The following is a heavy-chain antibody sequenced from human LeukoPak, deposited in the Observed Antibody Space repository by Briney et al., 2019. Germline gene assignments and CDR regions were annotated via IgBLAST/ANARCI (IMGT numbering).Heavy chain of an antibody. CDR1: GGSISSGGYY. Sequence: PSQTLSLTCTVSGGSISSGGYYWSWIRQPPGKGLEWIGYIYHSGSTYYNPSLKSRVTISVDRSKNQFSLKLSSVTAADTAVYYCARARGSGYNNPRRLYYFGYWGQGTLVTVPS. J-gene: IGHJ4*02. V-gene: IGHV4-30-2*01. CDR3: ARARGSGYNNPRRLYYFGY. CDR2: IYHSGST. D-gene: IGHD3-22*01.